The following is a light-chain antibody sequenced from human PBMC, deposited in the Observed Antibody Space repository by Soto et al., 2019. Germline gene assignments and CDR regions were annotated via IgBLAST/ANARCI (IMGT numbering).Light chain of an antibody. Sequence: EIVLTQSPGTLSLSPGERATLSCRASQCVSSSYLAWYQQKPGQAPRLLIYGASSRATGVPDRFSGSGSGTDFTLTISRLEPEDFAVYYCQQYTTSPPAYTFGQGTKLEIK. CDR2: GAS. V-gene: IGKV3-20*01. J-gene: IGKJ2*01. CDR1: QCVSSSY. CDR3: QQYTTSPPAYT.